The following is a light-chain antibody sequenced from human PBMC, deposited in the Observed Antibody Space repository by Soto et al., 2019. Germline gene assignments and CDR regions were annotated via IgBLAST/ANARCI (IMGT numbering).Light chain of an antibody. V-gene: IGKV1-5*01. J-gene: IGKJ4*01. CDR3: QQYDTNLT. CDR2: DVF. Sequence: DIQMTQSPSTLSASVGDRVTITCRASQNINVWLAWYQQKPGKAPKLLIYDVFNLESGVPPRFSGSGSGTEFTLTISGLQPDDFATYYCQQYDTNLTFGGGTKVDIK. CDR1: QNINVW.